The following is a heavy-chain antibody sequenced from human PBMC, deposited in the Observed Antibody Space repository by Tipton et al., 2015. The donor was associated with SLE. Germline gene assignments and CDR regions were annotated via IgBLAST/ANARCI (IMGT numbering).Heavy chain of an antibody. V-gene: IGHV4-39*07. CDR1: GGSISSSSYY. J-gene: IGHJ1*01. Sequence: TLSLTCTVSGGSISSSSYYWSWIRQPPGKGLEWIGEINHSGSTNYNPSLKSRVTISVDTSKNQFSLKLSSVTAADTAVYYCGGAAGIIQHWGQGTLVTVSS. D-gene: IGHD6-13*01. CDR3: GGAAGIIQH. CDR2: INHSGST.